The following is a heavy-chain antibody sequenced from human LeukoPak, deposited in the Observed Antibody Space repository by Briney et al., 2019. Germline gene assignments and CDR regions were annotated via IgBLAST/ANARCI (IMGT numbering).Heavy chain of an antibody. D-gene: IGHD6-19*01. CDR2: ISGSGGST. Sequence: GGSLRLSCAASGFTFSSYAMSWVRQAPGKGLEWVSAISGSGGSTHYADSVKGRFTISRDNSKNTLYLQMNSLRAEDTAVYYCAKRQWLAPKHDAFDIWGQGTMVTVSS. V-gene: IGHV3-23*01. CDR1: GFTFSSYA. J-gene: IGHJ3*02. CDR3: AKRQWLAPKHDAFDI.